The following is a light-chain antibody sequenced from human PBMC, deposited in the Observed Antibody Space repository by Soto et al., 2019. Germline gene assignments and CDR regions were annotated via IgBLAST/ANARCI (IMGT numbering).Light chain of an antibody. J-gene: IGKJ1*01. V-gene: IGKV3-15*01. CDR3: QHYNNWPRT. CDR2: GAS. CDR1: QSVSST. Sequence: EIVMTQSPATLSVSPGERATLFCRASQSVSSTLAWYQQKPGQAPRLLIYGASTRATGISARFSGSGSGTEFTLTISRLQSEDVAVYYCQHYNNWPRTFGQGTKVEIK.